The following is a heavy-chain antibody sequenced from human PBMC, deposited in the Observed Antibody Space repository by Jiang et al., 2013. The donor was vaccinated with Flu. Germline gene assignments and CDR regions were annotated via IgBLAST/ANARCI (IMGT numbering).Heavy chain of an antibody. CDR2: IYHTGSS. CDR3: ARAQKYSGFELPYFDY. V-gene: IGHV4-39*07. J-gene: IGHJ4*02. D-gene: IGHD5-12*01. Sequence: LLKPSETLSLTCTVSGGSFSSDNYYWGWIRQPPVKGMEWIGGIYHTGSSYSRPSLKSRVTISVDTSKNQFSLKLNSVTAADTAVYYCARAQKYSGFELPYFDYWGQGILVTVSS. CDR1: GGSFSSDNYY.